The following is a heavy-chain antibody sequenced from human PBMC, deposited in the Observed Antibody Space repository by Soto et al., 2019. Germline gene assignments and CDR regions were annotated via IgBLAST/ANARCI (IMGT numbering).Heavy chain of an antibody. CDR3: ARDRGDFWSGPQGAFDI. J-gene: IGHJ3*02. Sequence: PSETLSPTCAVSSGSISSYYWSWIRQPPGKGLEWIGYIYYSGSTNYNPSLKSRVTISVDTSKNQFSLKLSSVTAADTAVYYCARDRGDFWSGPQGAFDIWGQGTMVTVSS. CDR2: IYYSGST. D-gene: IGHD3-3*01. CDR1: SGSISSYY. V-gene: IGHV4-59*01.